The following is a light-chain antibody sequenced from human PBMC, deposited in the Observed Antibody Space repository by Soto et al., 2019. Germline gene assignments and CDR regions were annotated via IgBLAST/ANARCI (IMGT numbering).Light chain of an antibody. CDR1: SSDVGGYNF. CDR3: SSYAGSNNYV. Sequence: QSVLTQPPSASGSPGQSVTISCTGTSSDVGGYNFVSWYQQHPGKAPKLMIYEVSKRPSGVPXXXSGSKSGNTASLTVSGXXXEDEADXYCSSYAGSNNYVFGTGTKLTVL. CDR2: EVS. V-gene: IGLV2-8*01. J-gene: IGLJ1*01.